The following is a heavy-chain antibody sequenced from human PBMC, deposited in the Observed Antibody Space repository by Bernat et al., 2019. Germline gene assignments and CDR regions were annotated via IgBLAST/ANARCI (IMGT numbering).Heavy chain of an antibody. CDR2: VSGSVGST. D-gene: IGHD4-23*01. CDR1: GFTFSSYA. CDR3: AKDDGRTVLTRDAFDI. Sequence: EVQLVESGGGLVQPGGSLRLSCAASGFTFSSYAMSWVRQAPGKGRGWVSAVSGSVGSTNYADSVKSRFSISRDNSKSTLYLQMNSLRAEDTAVYYCAKDDGRTVLTRDAFDIWGQGTMVTVSS. J-gene: IGHJ3*02. V-gene: IGHV3-23*04.